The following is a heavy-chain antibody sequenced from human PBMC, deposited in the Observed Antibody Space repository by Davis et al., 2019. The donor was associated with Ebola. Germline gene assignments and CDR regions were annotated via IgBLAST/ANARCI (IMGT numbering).Heavy chain of an antibody. D-gene: IGHD3-10*01. CDR1: GGSINSGGFY. V-gene: IGHV4-31*03. Sequence: SETLSLTCTVSGGSINSGGFYWTWIRQHPGKGLEWIGYIYYSGNTYYNPSLESRVTISLDTSENQFSLNLNFVTAADTAVYYCARHYYGTGTYYASGYYGLDVWGQGTTVTVSS. CDR2: IYYSGNT. CDR3: ARHYYGTGTYYASGYYGLDV. J-gene: IGHJ6*02.